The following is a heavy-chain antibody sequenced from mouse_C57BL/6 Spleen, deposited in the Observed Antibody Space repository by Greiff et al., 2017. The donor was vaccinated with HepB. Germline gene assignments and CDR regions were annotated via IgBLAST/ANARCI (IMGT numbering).Heavy chain of an antibody. Sequence: EVQLVESGGDLVKPGGSLKLSCAASGFTFSSYGMSWVRQTPDKRLEWVATISSGGSYTYYPDSVKGRFTISRDNAKNTLYLQMSSLKSEDTAMYYCARQGYGYLYYYAMDYWGQGTSVTVSS. CDR1: GFTFSSYG. V-gene: IGHV5-6*01. D-gene: IGHD2-2*01. CDR2: ISSGGSYT. CDR3: ARQGYGYLYYYAMDY. J-gene: IGHJ4*01.